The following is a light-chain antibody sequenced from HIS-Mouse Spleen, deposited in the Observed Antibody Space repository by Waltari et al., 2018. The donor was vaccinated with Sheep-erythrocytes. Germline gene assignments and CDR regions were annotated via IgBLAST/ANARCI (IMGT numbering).Light chain of an antibody. J-gene: IGLJ1*01. V-gene: IGLV2-11*01. CDR3: CSYAGSYNHV. CDR1: SSDVGGYNY. CDR2: DVS. Sequence: QSALTQPRSVSGSPGQSVTISCTGTSSDVGGYNYVSWYQQHPGKAPTLMIYDVSNRPSGVPARFSGSKSGNTASLTISGLQAEDEADYYCCSYAGSYNHVFATGTKVTVL.